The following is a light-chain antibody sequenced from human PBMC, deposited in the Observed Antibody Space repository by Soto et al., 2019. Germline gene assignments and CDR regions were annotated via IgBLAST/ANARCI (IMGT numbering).Light chain of an antibody. CDR3: QQYHNWPGT. J-gene: IGKJ1*01. CDR2: GAS. Sequence: EIVMTQSPATLSVSPGERATLSCRASQSVSSNLAWYQQKPGQAPRLLIYGASTRATGIPAGFSGSGSGTEITLTISSLQSEDFAVYYCQQYHNWPGTFGQGTKVEIK. V-gene: IGKV3-15*01. CDR1: QSVSSN.